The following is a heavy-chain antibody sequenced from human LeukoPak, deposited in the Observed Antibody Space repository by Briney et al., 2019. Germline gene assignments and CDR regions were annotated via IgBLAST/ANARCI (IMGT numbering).Heavy chain of an antibody. Sequence: GGSLRLSCAASGFTFSNYAMHWVRQALGKGLEWVAVISKDGIDKYYADSVKGRFTISRDNSKTTLYLQMSSLRAEDTAIYYCAKFRADSSGWPFDYWGQGTLVTVSS. D-gene: IGHD6-19*01. CDR2: ISKDGIDK. J-gene: IGHJ4*02. CDR3: AKFRADSSGWPFDY. CDR1: GFTFSNYA. V-gene: IGHV3-30*18.